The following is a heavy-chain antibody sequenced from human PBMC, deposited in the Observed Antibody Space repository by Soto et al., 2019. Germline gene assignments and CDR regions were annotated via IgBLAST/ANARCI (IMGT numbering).Heavy chain of an antibody. CDR1: GFNFITYS. Sequence: PGGSLRLSCAASGFNFITYSLSWVRQAPGKGLEWVSSISGSAVYIDYAYSVKVRFTMSRDNYNNSLYLQMNSLRAEDTATYYCVRDGLDYYDTERLYFHXWGQGTLVTVSX. CDR2: ISGSAVYI. CDR3: VRDGLDYYDTERLYFHX. D-gene: IGHD3-22*01. V-gene: IGHV3-21*01. J-gene: IGHJ4*02.